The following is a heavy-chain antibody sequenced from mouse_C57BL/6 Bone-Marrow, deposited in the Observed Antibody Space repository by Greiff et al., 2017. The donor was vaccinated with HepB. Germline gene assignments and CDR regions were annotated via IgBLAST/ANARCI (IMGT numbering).Heavy chain of an antibody. CDR1: GYTFTSYW. V-gene: IGHV1-64*01. CDR2: IHPNSGST. J-gene: IGHJ4*01. D-gene: IGHD1-1*01. CDR3: ARRIPYYYGSSTGYYAMDY. Sequence: VQLQQPGAELVKPGASVKLSCKASGYTFTSYWMHWVKQRPGQGLEWIGMIHPNSGSTNYNEKFKSKATLTVDKSSSTAYMQLSSLTSEDSAVYYCARRIPYYYGSSTGYYAMDYWGQGTSVTVSS.